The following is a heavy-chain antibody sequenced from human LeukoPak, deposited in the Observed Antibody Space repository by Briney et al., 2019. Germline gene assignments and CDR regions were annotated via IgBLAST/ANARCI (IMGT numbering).Heavy chain of an antibody. CDR1: GYTFTGYY. CDR2: INPDSGGT. D-gene: IGHD3-22*01. Sequence: ASVKVSCKASGYTFTGYYMHWVRQAPGQGLEWMGWINPDSGGTNYAQKFQGRVTMTRDTSTTTAYMELSSLRFDDTAVYYCARHHYYYDSSGYHEDAFDIWGQGTMITVSS. J-gene: IGHJ3*02. CDR3: ARHHYYYDSSGYHEDAFDI. V-gene: IGHV1-2*02.